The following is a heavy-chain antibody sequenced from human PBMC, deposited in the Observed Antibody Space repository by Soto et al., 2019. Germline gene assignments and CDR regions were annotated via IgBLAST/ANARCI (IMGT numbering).Heavy chain of an antibody. CDR1: GVSISSGGYY. D-gene: IGHD1-26*01. CDR3: ARMVRSGSYLNWFDP. J-gene: IGHJ5*02. CDR2: IYYSGST. V-gene: IGHV4-31*03. Sequence: SETLSLTCTVSGVSISSGGYYWSWIRQHPGKGLEWIGYIYYSGSTYYNPSLKSRVTISVDTSKNQFSLKLSSVTAADTAVYYCARMVRSGSYLNWFDPWGQGTLVTVSS.